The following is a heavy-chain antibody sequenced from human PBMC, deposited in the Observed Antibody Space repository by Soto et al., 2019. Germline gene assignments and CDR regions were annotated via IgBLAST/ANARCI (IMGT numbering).Heavy chain of an antibody. V-gene: IGHV1-24*01. J-gene: IGHJ4*02. CDR2: FDPEGGEA. CDR1: RDAQSVDL. CDR3: ATPTPLRGAMITNINFDF. D-gene: IGHD3-10*01. Sequence: SVEVTSEVCRDAQSVDLGGRGSMAKGKGLEWMGGFDPEGGEAIYAQKWHGRVTVTEDTVTDTVYMELSGLKSDDSAVYYCATPTPLRGAMITNINFDFWGQGTPVTVSS.